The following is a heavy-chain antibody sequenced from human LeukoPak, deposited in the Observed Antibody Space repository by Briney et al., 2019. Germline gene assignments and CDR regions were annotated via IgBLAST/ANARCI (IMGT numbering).Heavy chain of an antibody. J-gene: IGHJ4*02. D-gene: IGHD3-3*01. V-gene: IGHV3-21*01. CDR1: GFTFSSYN. CDR2: ISSSSNYI. Sequence: GGSLRLSCAASGFTFSSYNMNWVRQAPGKGPEWVSSISSSSNYIYYADSVKGRFTISRDNAKNSLYLQMSSLRAEDTAVYYCARVYDFWSGFYRYYFDNWGQGTLVTVSS. CDR3: ARVYDFWSGFYRYYFDN.